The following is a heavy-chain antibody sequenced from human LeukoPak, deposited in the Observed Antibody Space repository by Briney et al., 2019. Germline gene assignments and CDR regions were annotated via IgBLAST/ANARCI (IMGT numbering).Heavy chain of an antibody. J-gene: IGHJ3*02. V-gene: IGHV3-74*01. CDR2: INTDGSST. CDR1: GFTFSSYW. Sequence: GGSLRLSCAASGFTFSSYWMHWVRQAPGKGLVWVSRINTDGSSTSYADSVKGRFTISRDNAKNTLYLQMNSLRAEDTAVYYCARDRGNYGAFDIWGQGTMVTVSS. D-gene: IGHD3-16*01. CDR3: ARDRGNYGAFDI.